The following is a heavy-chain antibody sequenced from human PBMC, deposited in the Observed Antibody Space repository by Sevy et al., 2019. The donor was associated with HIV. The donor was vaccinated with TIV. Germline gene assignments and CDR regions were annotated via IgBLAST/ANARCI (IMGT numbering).Heavy chain of an antibody. D-gene: IGHD3-22*01. CDR2: INPNSGGT. V-gene: IGHV1-2*02. CDR3: AREDSSGYYGRVAFDI. CDR1: GYTFTGYY. Sequence: ASVKVSCKASGYTFTGYYMHWVRQAPGQELEWMGWINPNSGGTNYAQKFQGRVTMTRDTSISTAYMELSRLRSDDTAVYYCAREDSSGYYGRVAFDIWGQGTMVTVSS. J-gene: IGHJ3*02.